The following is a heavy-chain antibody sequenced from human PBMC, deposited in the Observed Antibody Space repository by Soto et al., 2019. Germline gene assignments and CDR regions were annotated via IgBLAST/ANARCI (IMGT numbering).Heavy chain of an antibody. CDR1: GFSLSTSGMC. CDR3: ARTLTYYYDSSGYEYDY. CDR2: IDWDDDK. J-gene: IGHJ4*02. V-gene: IGHV2-70*01. Sequence: VSGPTLVNPTQTLTLTCTFSGFSLSTSGMCVSWIRQPPGKALEWLALIDWDDDKYYSTSLKTRLTISKDTSKNQVVLTMTNMDPVDTATYYCARTLTYYYDSSGYEYDYWGQGTLVTVSS. D-gene: IGHD3-22*01.